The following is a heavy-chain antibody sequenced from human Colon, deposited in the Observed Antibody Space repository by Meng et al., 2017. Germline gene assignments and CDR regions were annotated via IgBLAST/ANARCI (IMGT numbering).Heavy chain of an antibody. D-gene: IGHD2/OR15-2a*01. Sequence: QVQLAEAGPGLVKPSVTLSLTCAVSGASISGDNWWSWVRQTPGKGLEWLGEIFHSGTSNYNPSLKSRVTISVDKSKNQFSLRLSSVTAADTAVYYCARRNSNNWFDPWGQGILVTVSS. V-gene: IGHV4-4*02. CDR1: GASISGDNW. CDR3: ARRNSNNWFDP. J-gene: IGHJ5*02. CDR2: IFHSGTS.